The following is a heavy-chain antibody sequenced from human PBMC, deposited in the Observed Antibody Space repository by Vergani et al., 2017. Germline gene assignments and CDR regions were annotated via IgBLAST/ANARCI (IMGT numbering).Heavy chain of an antibody. J-gene: IGHJ5*02. CDR1: GGTFSSYA. CDR3: ARDRASPPNGYVWFDP. D-gene: IGHD3-22*01. Sequence: QVQLVQTGAEVKKPGSSVKVSCKASGGTFSSYAISWVRQAPGQGLEWMGGIIPIFGTANYAQKFQGRVTITADESTSTAYMELSSLRSEDTAVYYCARDRASPPNGYVWFDPWGQGTLVTVSS. CDR2: IIPIFGTA. V-gene: IGHV1-69*12.